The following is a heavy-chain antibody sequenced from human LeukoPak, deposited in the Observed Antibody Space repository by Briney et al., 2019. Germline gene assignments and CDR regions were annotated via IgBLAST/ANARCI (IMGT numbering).Heavy chain of an antibody. J-gene: IGHJ3*02. CDR2: IGGSGSHT. V-gene: IGHV3-23*01. Sequence: GGSLRLSCAASGFTFSSYAMSWVRQAPGKGLEWVSRIGGSGSHTSYADSVKGRFTISRDNSKNTLYLQMNSLRAEDTAVYYCARDGILVEMATMYAFDIWGQGTMVTVSS. CDR3: ARDGILVEMATMYAFDI. D-gene: IGHD5-24*01. CDR1: GFTFSSYA.